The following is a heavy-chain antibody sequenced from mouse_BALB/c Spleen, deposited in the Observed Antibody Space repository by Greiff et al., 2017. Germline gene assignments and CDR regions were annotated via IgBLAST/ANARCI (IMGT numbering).Heavy chain of an antibody. Sequence: QVHVKQSGPELVRPGVSVKISCKGSGYTFTDYAMHWVKQSHAKSLEWIGVISTYYGNTNYNQKFKGKATMTVDKSSSTAYMELARLTSEDSAIYYCALSIYYYGSSYFDYWGQGTTLTVSS. CDR2: ISTYYGNT. J-gene: IGHJ2*01. CDR1: GYTFTDYA. D-gene: IGHD1-1*01. V-gene: IGHV1-67*01. CDR3: ALSIYYYGSSYFDY.